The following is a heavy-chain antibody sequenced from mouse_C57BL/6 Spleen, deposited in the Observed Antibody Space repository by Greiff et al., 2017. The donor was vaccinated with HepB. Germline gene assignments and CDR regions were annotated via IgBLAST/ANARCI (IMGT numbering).Heavy chain of an antibody. CDR3: ARSRHASDYFDY. J-gene: IGHJ2*01. Sequence: VQLQQSGTELVKPGASVKLSCKASGYTFTSYWMHWVKQRPGQGLEWIGNINPSNGGTNYNEKFKSKATLTVDKSSSTAYMQLSSLTSEDSAVYYCARSRHASDYFDYWGQGTTLTVSS. CDR1: GYTFTSYW. CDR2: INPSNGGT. D-gene: IGHD6-1*01. V-gene: IGHV1-53*01.